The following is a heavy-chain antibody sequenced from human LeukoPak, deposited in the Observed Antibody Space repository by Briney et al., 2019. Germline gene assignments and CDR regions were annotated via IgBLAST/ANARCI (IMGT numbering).Heavy chain of an antibody. CDR2: ISWDGGST. CDR1: GFTFDDYN. Sequence: TGGSLRLSCAASGFTFDDYNMYWVRQAPGKGLEWVSLISWDGGSTYYVDSVKGRFAISRDNSKNSLYLQMNSLRTEDTALYYCAKGFGSGNFYSALFDYWGQGTLVTVSS. CDR3: AKGFGSGNFYSALFDY. V-gene: IGHV3-43*01. D-gene: IGHD3-10*01. J-gene: IGHJ4*02.